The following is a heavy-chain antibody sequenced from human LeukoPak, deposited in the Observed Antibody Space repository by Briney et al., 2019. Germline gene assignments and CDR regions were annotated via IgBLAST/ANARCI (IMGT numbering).Heavy chain of an antibody. D-gene: IGHD3-22*01. CDR2: ISYSGGA. Sequence: SETLSLTCTVSGGSIISSNHYWGWTRQPPGKGLEWFGSISYSGGAAYNPSLRSRVTISVDTSKNQFSLKVNSVTAADTAVYYCAREVEYYDSSGYRPHAFDIWGQGTLVTVSS. CDR1: GGSIISSNHY. CDR3: AREVEYYDSSGYRPHAFDI. J-gene: IGHJ3*02. V-gene: IGHV4-39*02.